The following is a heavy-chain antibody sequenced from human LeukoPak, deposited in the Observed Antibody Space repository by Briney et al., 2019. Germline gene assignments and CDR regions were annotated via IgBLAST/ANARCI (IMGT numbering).Heavy chain of an antibody. Sequence: GSLRLSCAASGFTFSSYYMHWVRQAPGKGLVWVSRINSDGSTASYADSVKGRFTISRDNAKNTLYLQMNSLRAEDTAVYYCARGSFYGMDVWGQGTTVTVSS. V-gene: IGHV3-74*01. CDR2: INSDGSTA. CDR3: ARGSFYGMDV. J-gene: IGHJ6*02. CDR1: GFTFSSYY.